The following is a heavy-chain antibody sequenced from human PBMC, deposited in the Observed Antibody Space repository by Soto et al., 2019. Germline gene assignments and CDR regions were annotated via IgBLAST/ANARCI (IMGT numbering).Heavy chain of an antibody. CDR2: IFYNGTA. CDR3: ARIGGWYDIDF. Sequence: VQLQESGPGQVKPSETLSLTCSVSGGSVSSGSFHWSWIRQPPGEGLQFIGSIFYNGTANYSPSLKNRVSISIDTSQSQFFLQLISVAAADTAVYYCARIGGWYDIDFWGQGSLVTVSS. CDR1: GGSVSSGSFH. J-gene: IGHJ4*02. V-gene: IGHV4-61*01. D-gene: IGHD6-19*01.